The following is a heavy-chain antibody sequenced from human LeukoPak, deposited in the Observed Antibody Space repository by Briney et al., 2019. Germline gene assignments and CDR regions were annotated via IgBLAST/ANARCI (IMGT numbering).Heavy chain of an antibody. CDR3: ARDIWNQRFIYY. J-gene: IGHJ4*02. Sequence: ASVTVSCKASGYTFTDYYIHWVRQAPGQGLEWMGWINSNSGGTTYAQKFQGRVTMTRDTSFSTAYMELSRLGSDDTAVYFCARDIWNQRFIYYWGQGTLVTVSS. CDR1: GYTFTDYY. CDR2: INSNSGGT. D-gene: IGHD1-14*01. V-gene: IGHV1-2*02.